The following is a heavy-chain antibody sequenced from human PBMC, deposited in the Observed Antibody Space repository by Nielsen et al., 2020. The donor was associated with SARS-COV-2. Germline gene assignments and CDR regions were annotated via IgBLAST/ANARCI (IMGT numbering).Heavy chain of an antibody. D-gene: IGHD3-3*01. J-gene: IGHJ4*02. CDR2: ISSSGSDI. CDR1: GHFSWYS. Sequence: GGSLRLSCEVAGHFSWYSFNWVRQAPGQGPEWISYISSSGSDISYARSVKGRFTISRDNAGNSLFLHMDSLRDEDTAVYYCVRDREWAFDLWGQRTLVTVSS. V-gene: IGHV3-48*02. CDR3: VRDREWAFDL.